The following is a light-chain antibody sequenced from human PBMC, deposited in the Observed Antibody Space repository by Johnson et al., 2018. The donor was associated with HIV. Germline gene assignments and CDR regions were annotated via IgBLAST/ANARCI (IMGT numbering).Light chain of an antibody. CDR1: SSNIGHNY. CDR2: DNN. J-gene: IGLJ1*01. V-gene: IGLV1-51*01. CDR3: GTWDSSMSAVYV. Sequence: QSVLTQPPSVSAAPGQKVTISCSGSSSNIGHNYVSWYQQLPGTAPKLLIYDNNKRPSGIPDRFSGSKSGTSATLGITGLQTGDEADYYCGTWDSSMSAVYVFGTGTKVTVL.